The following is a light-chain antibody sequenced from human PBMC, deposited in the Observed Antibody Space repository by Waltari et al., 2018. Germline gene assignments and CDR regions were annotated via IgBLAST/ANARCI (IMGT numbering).Light chain of an antibody. Sequence: QAVLNQPPSVSATPGQRVSISCSGGGSSVGLSSVNWYQHFPGEAPKLLIFANDQRPSGVPDRFSGSKSGASASLVISGLQSDDEGEYFCATWDDTLSGPVFGGGTKVTVL. CDR3: ATWDDTLSGPV. J-gene: IGLJ3*02. V-gene: IGLV1-44*01. CDR2: AND. CDR1: GSSVGLSS.